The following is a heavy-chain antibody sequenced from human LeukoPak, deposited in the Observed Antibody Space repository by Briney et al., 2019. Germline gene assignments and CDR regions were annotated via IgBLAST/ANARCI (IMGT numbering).Heavy chain of an antibody. J-gene: IGHJ6*02. V-gene: IGHV3-23*01. CDR1: GFTFSSYA. D-gene: IGHD3-10*01. CDR2: ISGSGGST. CDR3: AKGAMVRGAQSRGYYYGMDV. Sequence: GGSLRLSCAASGFTFSSYAMSGVRHAPGRGLECGAAISGSGGSTYYADSVKGRFTISRDNSKTTLYLQMNSLRAEDTAVYYCAKGAMVRGAQSRGYYYGMDVWGQGTTVTVSS.